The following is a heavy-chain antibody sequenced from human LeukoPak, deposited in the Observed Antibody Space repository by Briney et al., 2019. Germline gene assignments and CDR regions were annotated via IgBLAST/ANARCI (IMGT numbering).Heavy chain of an antibody. V-gene: IGHV4-34*01. CDR2: INHSGST. Sequence: SETLSLTCAVYGGSFSGYYWSWIRQPPGKGLEWIGEINHSGSTNYNPSLKSRVTIPVDTSKNQFSLKLSSVTAADTAVYYCARSSGYSSGWPLGYWGQGTLVTVSS. J-gene: IGHJ4*02. CDR1: GGSFSGYY. D-gene: IGHD6-19*01. CDR3: ARSSGYSSGWPLGY.